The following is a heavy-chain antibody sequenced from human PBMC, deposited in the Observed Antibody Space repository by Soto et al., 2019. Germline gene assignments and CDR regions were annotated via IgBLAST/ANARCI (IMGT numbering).Heavy chain of an antibody. Sequence: ASVKVSCKVSGYTLTELSMHWVRQAPGKGLEWMGGFDPEDGETIYAQKFQGRVTMTTDTSTSTAYMELSSLRSEDTAVYYCARDLGQQLFDYWGQGTLVTVSS. CDR3: ARDLGQQLFDY. J-gene: IGHJ4*02. CDR2: FDPEDGET. D-gene: IGHD6-13*01. CDR1: GYTLTELS. V-gene: IGHV1-24*01.